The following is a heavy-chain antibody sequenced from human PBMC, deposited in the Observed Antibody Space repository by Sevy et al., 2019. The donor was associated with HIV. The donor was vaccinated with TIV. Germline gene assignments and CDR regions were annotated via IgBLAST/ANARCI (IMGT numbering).Heavy chain of an antibody. D-gene: IGHD2-2*01. CDR2: IYTSGST. Sequence: SENLSLTCTVSGGSISSYYWSWIRQPAGKGLEWIGRIYTSGSTNYNPSLKSRVTMSVDTSKNQFSLKLSSVTAADTAMYYCARGDIVVVPRYYYGMDVWGQGTTVTVSS. CDR3: ARGDIVVVPRYYYGMDV. CDR1: GGSISSYY. J-gene: IGHJ6*02. V-gene: IGHV4-4*07.